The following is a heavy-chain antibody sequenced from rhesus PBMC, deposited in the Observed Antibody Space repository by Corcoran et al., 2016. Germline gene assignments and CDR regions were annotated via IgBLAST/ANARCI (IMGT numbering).Heavy chain of an antibody. CDR2: LGCSSCST. CDR3: ARSGLYWYYDY. J-gene: IGHJ4*01. D-gene: IGHD2-21*01. Sequence: QVQLQESGPGLVKPSETLSITGAASGGTISGYWWGWYRQPPGKGLEWIVYLGCSSCSTSYNPSLKSRVTISTDTSKNQFSLKLSSVTAADTAVYYCARSGLYWYYDYWGQGVLVTVSS. V-gene: IGHV4-165*01. CDR1: GGTISGYW.